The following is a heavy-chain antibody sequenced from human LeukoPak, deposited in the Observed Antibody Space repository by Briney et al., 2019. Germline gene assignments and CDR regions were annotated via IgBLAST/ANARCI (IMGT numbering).Heavy chain of an antibody. D-gene: IGHD3-22*01. J-gene: IGHJ4*02. CDR1: GFTFSSYS. Sequence: GGSLRLSCAASGFTFSSYSMNWVRQAPGKGLGWVSSISSSSSYIYYADSVKDRFTISRDNAKNSLYLQMNSLRAEDTAVYYCASDPYYYDSSGYYDTSPFDYWGQGTLVTVSS. CDR3: ASDPYYYDSSGYYDTSPFDY. V-gene: IGHV3-21*01. CDR2: ISSSSSYI.